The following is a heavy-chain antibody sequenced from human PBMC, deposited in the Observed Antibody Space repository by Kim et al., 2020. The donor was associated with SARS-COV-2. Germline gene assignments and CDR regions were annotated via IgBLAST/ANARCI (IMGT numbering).Heavy chain of an antibody. J-gene: IGHJ6*02. CDR2: ISSSGSTI. V-gene: IGHV3-11*04. Sequence: GGSLRLSCAASGFTFSDYYMSWIRQAPGKGLEWVSYISSSGSTIYYADSVKGRFTISRDNAKNSLYLQMNSLRAEDTAVYYCARDVPYYYGSGSSGLYYYYYRMDVWGQGTTVTVSS. CDR1: GFTFSDYY. CDR3: ARDVPYYYGSGSSGLYYYYYRMDV. D-gene: IGHD3-10*01.